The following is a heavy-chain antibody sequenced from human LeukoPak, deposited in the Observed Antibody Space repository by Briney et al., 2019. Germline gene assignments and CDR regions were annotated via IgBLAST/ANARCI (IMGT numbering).Heavy chain of an antibody. J-gene: IGHJ4*02. CDR1: GYTFTTYG. V-gene: IGHV1-18*01. CDR2: ISAYNGNI. Sequence: EASVKVSCKASGYTFTTYGISWVRQAPGQGLEWMGWISAYNGNINYAQKLQGRVTMTTDTSTSTAYMELRSLRSDDTAVYYCARIAYCGGDCYTTYFDYWGQGTLVTVSS. CDR3: ARIAYCGGDCYTTYFDY. D-gene: IGHD2-21*01.